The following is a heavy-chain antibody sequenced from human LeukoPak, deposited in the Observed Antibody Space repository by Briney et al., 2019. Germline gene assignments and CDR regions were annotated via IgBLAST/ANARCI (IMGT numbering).Heavy chain of an antibody. CDR3: ARWTTTYLDY. D-gene: IGHD4-11*01. CDR2: ISYDGSNK. CDR1: GFTFSSYG. J-gene: IGHJ4*02. V-gene: IGHV3-30*03. Sequence: AGGSLRFSCATSGFTFSSYGMHWVRQAPGKGLMRVAVISYDGSNKYYADSVKGRFTISRDNSKNTLYLQMNSLRSEDSAVYYCARWTTTYLDYWGQGTLVTVSS.